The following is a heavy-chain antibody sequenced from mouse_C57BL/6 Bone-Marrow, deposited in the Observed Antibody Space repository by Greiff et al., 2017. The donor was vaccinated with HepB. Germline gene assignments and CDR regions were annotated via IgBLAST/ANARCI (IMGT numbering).Heavy chain of an antibody. D-gene: IGHD2-3*01. J-gene: IGHJ3*01. CDR2: IWSGGST. Sequence: QVHVKQSGPGLVQPSQSLSITCTVSGFSLTSYGVHWVRQSPGKGLEWLGVIWSGGSTDYNAAFISRLSISKDNSKSRVFFKMNSLQDGDAAIYYCTRIGDGFTYWSQGTLVTVAA. CDR3: TRIGDGFTY. CDR1: GFSLTSYG. V-gene: IGHV2-2*01.